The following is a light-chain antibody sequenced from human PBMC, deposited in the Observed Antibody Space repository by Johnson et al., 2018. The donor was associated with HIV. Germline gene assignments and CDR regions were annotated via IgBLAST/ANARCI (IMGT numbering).Light chain of an antibody. CDR1: SSNIGDNY. J-gene: IGLJ1*01. CDR2: ENH. Sequence: QSVLTQPPSVSAAPGQKVTISCSGSSSNIGDNYVSWYQQLPGTAPKLLIYENHKRPSGIPDRFYGSKSGTSATLAITGLQTGDEADYYCGTWDSSLSAEVFGTGTKVTVL. CDR3: GTWDSSLSAEV. V-gene: IGLV1-51*02.